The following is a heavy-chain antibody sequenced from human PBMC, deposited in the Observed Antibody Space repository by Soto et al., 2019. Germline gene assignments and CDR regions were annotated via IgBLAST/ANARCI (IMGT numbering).Heavy chain of an antibody. Sequence: SETLSLTCTVSGGSISSYYWSWIRQPPGKGLEWIGYIYYSGSTNYNPSLKSRVTISVDTSKNQFSLKLSSVTAADTAVYYCARQMSVTNFIDYWGQGTLVTVSS. D-gene: IGHD4-17*01. V-gene: IGHV4-59*08. CDR2: IYYSGST. J-gene: IGHJ4*02. CDR3: ARQMSVTNFIDY. CDR1: GGSISSYY.